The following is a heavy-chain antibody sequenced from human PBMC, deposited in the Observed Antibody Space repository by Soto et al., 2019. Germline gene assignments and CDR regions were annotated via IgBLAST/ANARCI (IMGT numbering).Heavy chain of an antibody. CDR2: SSGVDRTII. Sequence: EVQLVESGGASVQPGESLRLSCTGSGFRLSDYSMQWVRQAPGKGLEWVAYSSGVDRTIIFYAESVEGRFTVSRDDAKNSMYLQMNSLRADDSAVYYCTRGCVGTCWFEHWGQGALVTVSS. J-gene: IGHJ4*02. D-gene: IGHD1-1*01. CDR1: GFRLSDYS. CDR3: TRGCVGTCWFEH. V-gene: IGHV3-48*04.